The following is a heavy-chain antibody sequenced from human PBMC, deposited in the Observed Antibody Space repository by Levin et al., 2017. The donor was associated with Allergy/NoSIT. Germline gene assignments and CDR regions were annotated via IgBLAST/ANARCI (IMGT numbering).Heavy chain of an antibody. CDR1: GYTFISYW. CDR3: PKRGVVATSDSNYGYAMDV. D-gene: IGHD2-15*01. CDR2: IYPGDSDT. Sequence: GGSLRLSCEASGYTFISYWVAWVRQMPGKGLEWMGSIYPGDSDTRYGPSFQGQVTISVDKSISTVYLQWSSLKASDTAISYCPKRGVVATSDSNYGYAMDVWGQGTTVTVSS. V-gene: IGHV5-51*01. J-gene: IGHJ6*02.